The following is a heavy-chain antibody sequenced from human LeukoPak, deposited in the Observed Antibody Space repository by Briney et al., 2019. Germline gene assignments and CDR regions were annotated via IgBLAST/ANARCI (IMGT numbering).Heavy chain of an antibody. CDR3: ARETGAEYCSGGSCYGLNWFDP. Sequence: SETLSLTCTVSGGSISSYYWSWIRQPPGKGLEWIGEINHSGSTNYNSSLKSRVTISVDTSKNQFSLRLSSVTAADTSVYYCARETGAEYCSGGSCYGLNWFDPWGQGTLVTVSS. CDR1: GGSISSYY. CDR2: INHSGST. D-gene: IGHD2-15*01. J-gene: IGHJ5*02. V-gene: IGHV4-34*01.